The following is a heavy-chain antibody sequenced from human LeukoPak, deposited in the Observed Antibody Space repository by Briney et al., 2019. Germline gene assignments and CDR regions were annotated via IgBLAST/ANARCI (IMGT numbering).Heavy chain of an antibody. CDR3: ARDLVTGTKGFDI. D-gene: IGHD4-17*01. Sequence: SETLSLTCAVSGDSFSSHYWTWIRQSPGTGLEWIGYISHIGRTNYNPSLKSRVTISIDTSKNQFSLKLRSVTAADTAVYYCARDLVTGTKGFDIWGQGKMVSGSS. CDR2: ISHIGRT. J-gene: IGHJ3*02. V-gene: IGHV4-59*11. CDR1: GDSFSSHY.